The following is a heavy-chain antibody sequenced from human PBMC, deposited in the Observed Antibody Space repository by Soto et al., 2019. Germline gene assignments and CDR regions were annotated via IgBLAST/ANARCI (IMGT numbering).Heavy chain of an antibody. Sequence: EVQLVESGGGLVQPGGSLRLSCAASGFTFSSYWMHWVRQAPGEGLVWVSHINSDGSSTNYADSVKGRFTISRDNAKNTLYLQLNSLRAEDTAVYYCARDPHSCDSSETFDLWGRGTLVTVSS. J-gene: IGHJ2*01. CDR1: GFTFSSYW. V-gene: IGHV3-74*01. CDR2: INSDGSST. CDR3: ARDPHSCDSSETFDL. D-gene: IGHD3-22*01.